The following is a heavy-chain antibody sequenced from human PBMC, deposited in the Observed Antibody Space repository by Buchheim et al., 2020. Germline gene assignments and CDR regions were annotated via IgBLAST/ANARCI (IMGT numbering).Heavy chain of an antibody. D-gene: IGHD3-16*02. Sequence: QVQLVESGGGVVQPGKSLRLSCAAPGFTFSNFGMHWVRQAPGKGLEWVSVTSYDDSLKYYSDSVKGRFTISRDNSKNTLYLQMSSLRTEDTAVYYCAKGPIWGIYRQPFDYWGQGTL. V-gene: IGHV3-30*18. CDR2: TSYDDSLK. CDR3: AKGPIWGIYRQPFDY. J-gene: IGHJ4*02. CDR1: GFTFSNFG.